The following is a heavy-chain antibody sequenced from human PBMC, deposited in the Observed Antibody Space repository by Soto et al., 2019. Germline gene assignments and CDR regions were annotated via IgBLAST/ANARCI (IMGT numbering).Heavy chain of an antibody. J-gene: IGHJ4*02. CDR2: ISGSGGGT. CDR1: GFTFSTYS. CDR3: AKGSCTNGVCYLVY. D-gene: IGHD2-8*01. V-gene: IGHV3-23*01. Sequence: GGSLRLSCAASGFTFSTYSMSWVRQAPGKGLEWVSTISGSGGGTNYADSVKGRFTISRDNSKNTLYLQMNTLRAVDTSVYYCAKGSCTNGVCYLVYWGQGTLVTVSS.